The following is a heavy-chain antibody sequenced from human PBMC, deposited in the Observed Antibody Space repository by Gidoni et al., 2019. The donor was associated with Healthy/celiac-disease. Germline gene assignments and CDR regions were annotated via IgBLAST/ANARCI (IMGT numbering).Heavy chain of an antibody. CDR1: GFTFSSYA. J-gene: IGHJ6*02. D-gene: IGHD3-9*01. V-gene: IGHV3-30*04. CDR3: AREGAVLRYFDWLSPHYYYGMDV. CDR2: ISYDGSNK. Sequence: QVQLVESGGGVVQPGRSLRLSCAASGFTFSSYAMHLVRQAPGKGLEWVAVISYDGSNKYYADSVKGRFTISRDNSKNTLYLQMNSLRAEDTAVYYCAREGAVLRYFDWLSPHYYYGMDVWGQGTTVTVSS.